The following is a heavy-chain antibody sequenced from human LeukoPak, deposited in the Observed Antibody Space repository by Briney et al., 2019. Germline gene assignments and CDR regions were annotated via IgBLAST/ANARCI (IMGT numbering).Heavy chain of an antibody. V-gene: IGHV4-59*01. CDR3: AREALDCSGGSCYSVPDY. D-gene: IGHD2-15*01. CDR2: IYYSGNT. J-gene: IGHJ4*02. Sequence: PSETLSLTCTVSGGSIASYYWSWIRQPPGKGLEWVGYIYYSGNTNYSPSLQSRVTISVDTSKNQFSLKLSSVTAADTAVYYCAREALDCSGGSCYSVPDYWGQGTLVTVSS. CDR1: GGSIASYY.